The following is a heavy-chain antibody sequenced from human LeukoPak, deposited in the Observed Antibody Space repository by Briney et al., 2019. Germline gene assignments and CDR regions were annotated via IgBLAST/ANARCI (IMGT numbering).Heavy chain of an antibody. Sequence: GGTLRLSCAASGFTFSSYGMSWVRQAPGKGLEWVSGISGSGGSTYYADSVKGRFTISRDNSKNTLYLQMSSLRAEDTAVYYCAKEPWSLDYWGQGTLVTVSS. CDR3: AKEPWSLDY. J-gene: IGHJ4*02. V-gene: IGHV3-23*01. CDR1: GFTFSSYG. D-gene: IGHD2-8*02. CDR2: ISGSGGST.